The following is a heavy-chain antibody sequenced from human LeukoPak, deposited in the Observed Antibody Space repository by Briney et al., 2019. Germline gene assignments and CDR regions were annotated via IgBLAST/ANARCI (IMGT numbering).Heavy chain of an antibody. CDR2: ISSSGSTI. CDR1: GFTFSSYE. J-gene: IGHJ4*02. D-gene: IGHD3-9*01. V-gene: IGHV3-48*03. Sequence: GGSLRLSCAASGFTFSSYEMNWVRQAPGKGLEWVSYISSSGSTIYYADSVKGRFTISRDNAKNSLYLQMNSLRAEDTAVYYCARYDILTGYRPNFDYRGQGTLVTVSS. CDR3: ARYDILTGYRPNFDY.